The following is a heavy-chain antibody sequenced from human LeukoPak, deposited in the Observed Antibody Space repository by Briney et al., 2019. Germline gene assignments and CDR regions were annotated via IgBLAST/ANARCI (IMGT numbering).Heavy chain of an antibody. D-gene: IGHD1-14*01. V-gene: IGHV3-48*03. J-gene: IGHJ4*02. CDR1: GFPFSSYE. Sequence: GGSLRLSCAASGFPFSSYEMNWVRQAPGKGLEWVSYISSSGDSIYYADSVKGRFTVSRDNAKKSLYLHMNSLRDDDTAVYYCARGTGLDYWGQVTLVTVSS. CDR3: ARGTGLDY. CDR2: ISSSGDSI.